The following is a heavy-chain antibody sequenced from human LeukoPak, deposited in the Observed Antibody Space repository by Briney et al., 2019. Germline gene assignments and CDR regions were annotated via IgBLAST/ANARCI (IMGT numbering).Heavy chain of an antibody. D-gene: IGHD6-6*01. CDR3: ARGRLAARPGWFDP. CDR1: GFTFSSYS. CDR2: ISSSSSYI. V-gene: IGHV3-21*01. J-gene: IGHJ5*02. Sequence: PGGSLRLSCAASGFTFSSYSMNWVRQAPGKGLDWVSSISSSSSYIYYADSVKGRFTISRDNAKNSLYLQMNSLRAEDTAVYYCARGRLAARPGWFDPWGQGTLVTVSS.